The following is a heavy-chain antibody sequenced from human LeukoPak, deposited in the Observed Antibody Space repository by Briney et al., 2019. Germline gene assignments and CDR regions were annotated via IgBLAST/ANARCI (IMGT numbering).Heavy chain of an antibody. CDR2: IYFSGTT. V-gene: IGHV4-59*08. J-gene: IGHJ4*02. CDR3: ARTPPGWGPYYFGK. D-gene: IGHD6-19*01. Sequence: SETLSLTCSVSGGSIYSYYWSWIRQPPGKGLEWMGSIYFSGTTNYNPSLKSRVTISVDTSKEQFSVKLTSVTAADTAVYYCARTPPGWGPYYFGKWGQGTLVTVSS. CDR1: GGSIYSYY.